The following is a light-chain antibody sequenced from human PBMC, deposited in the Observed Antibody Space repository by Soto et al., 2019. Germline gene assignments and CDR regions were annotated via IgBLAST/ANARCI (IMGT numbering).Light chain of an antibody. CDR3: SSYTSSSTLV. CDR2: EVS. CDR1: SSDVGGYNY. J-gene: IGLJ3*02. V-gene: IGLV2-14*01. Sequence: QSALPQPASVSGSPGQSITISCTGTSSDVGGYNYVSWYQQHPDKAPKLMIYEVSNRPSGVSNRFSGSKSDNTASLTISGLQAEDEADYYCSSYTSSSTLVFGGGTKLTVL.